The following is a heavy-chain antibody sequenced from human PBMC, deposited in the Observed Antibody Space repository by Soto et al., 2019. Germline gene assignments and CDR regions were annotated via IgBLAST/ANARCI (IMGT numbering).Heavy chain of an antibody. CDR3: AADPDYYDSSDYYSFDQ. D-gene: IGHD3-22*01. CDR2: IVVGSGNT. Sequence: SVKVSCTASGFNFRTTAVQWVRQARGQRLEWIGWIVVGSGNTNYAQKFQERVTITRAMSTSTAYMDVSSLRSEDTAVYYCAADPDYYDSSDYYSFDQWGQGTLVTVSS. V-gene: IGHV1-58*01. CDR1: GFNFRTTA. J-gene: IGHJ4*02.